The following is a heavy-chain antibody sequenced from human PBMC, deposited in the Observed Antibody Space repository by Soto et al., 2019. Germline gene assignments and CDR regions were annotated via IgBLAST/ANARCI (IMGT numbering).Heavy chain of an antibody. V-gene: IGHV1-3*01. Sequence: GASVKVSCKASGYTFTSYAMHWVRQAPGQRLEWMGWINAGNGNTKYSQKFQGRVTITRDTSASTAYMELSSLRSEDTAVYYCARDLNAGIAAAPTYWGQGTLVTVSS. CDR2: INAGNGNT. D-gene: IGHD6-13*01. CDR3: ARDLNAGIAAAPTY. CDR1: GYTFTSYA. J-gene: IGHJ4*02.